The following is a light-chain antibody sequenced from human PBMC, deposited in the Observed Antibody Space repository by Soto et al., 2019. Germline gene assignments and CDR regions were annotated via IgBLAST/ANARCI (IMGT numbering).Light chain of an antibody. CDR2: AAS. CDR3: QQSYSTPPT. Sequence: DIQMTQSPSSLSASVGDRVTITCRASQSISSYLNWYQQKPGQAPKLLIYAASSLQSGVPSRFSGRGSGTDFTLTISCLQPEDFATYYCQQSYSTPPTFGQGTKVEIK. J-gene: IGKJ1*01. CDR1: QSISSY. V-gene: IGKV1-39*01.